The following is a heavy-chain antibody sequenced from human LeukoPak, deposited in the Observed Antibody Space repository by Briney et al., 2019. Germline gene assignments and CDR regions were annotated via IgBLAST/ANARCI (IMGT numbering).Heavy chain of an antibody. V-gene: IGHV3-23*01. J-gene: IGHJ4*02. D-gene: IGHD3-22*01. Sequence: PGGSLRLSCAASGFTFSSYAMSWVRQAPGKGLEWVSAISGSGGSTYYADSVKGRFTISRDNSKNTLYLQMNSLRAEDTAVYYCAKDSSSPNTMIVVVISGGFDYWGQGTLVTVSS. CDR3: AKDSSSPNTMIVVVISGGFDY. CDR1: GFTFSSYA. CDR2: ISGSGGST.